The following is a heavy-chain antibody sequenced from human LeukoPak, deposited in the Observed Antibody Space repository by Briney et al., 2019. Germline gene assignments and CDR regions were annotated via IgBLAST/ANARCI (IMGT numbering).Heavy chain of an antibody. J-gene: IGHJ1*01. CDR1: GYTFISYA. D-gene: IGHD6-13*01. Sequence: ASVKVSCKASGYTFISYAMHWVRQAPGQRLEWMGWINAGYGNTKYSQKFQDRVTITRDTSTSTVYMELSSLRSEDTAVYYCARKQSSSWYKSEGAEYFQHWGQGTLVTVSS. CDR3: ARKQSSSWYKSEGAEYFQH. CDR2: INAGYGNT. V-gene: IGHV1-3*01.